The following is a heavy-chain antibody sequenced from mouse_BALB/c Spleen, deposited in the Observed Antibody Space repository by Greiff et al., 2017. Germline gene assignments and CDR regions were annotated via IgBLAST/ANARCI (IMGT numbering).Heavy chain of an antibody. CDR1: GFSLTSYG. D-gene: IGHD2-4*01. CDR2: IWAGGST. CDR3: ARESSTMITGFAY. V-gene: IGHV2-9*02. J-gene: IGHJ3*01. Sequence: VHLVESGPGLVAPSQSLSITCTVSGFSLTSYGVHWVRQPPGKGLEWLGVIWAGGSTNYNSALMSRLSISKDNSKSQVFLKMNSLQTDDTAMYYCARESSTMITGFAYWGQGTLVTVSA.